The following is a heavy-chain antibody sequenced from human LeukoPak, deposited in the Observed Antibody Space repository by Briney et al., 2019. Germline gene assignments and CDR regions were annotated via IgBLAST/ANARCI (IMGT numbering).Heavy chain of an antibody. V-gene: IGHV3-7*01. CDR2: IRRGGSEN. CDR1: GFTFSSYW. CDR3: ARVGSWELQRVFDS. Sequence: PGGTLRLSCVSSGFTFSSYWMTWVRQVPGKGLEWVANIRRGGSENYYADSVEGRFTISRDNAKNSLFLQMDSLRVEDTAVYYCARVGSWELQRVFDSWGQGTLVTVSS. D-gene: IGHD1-26*01. J-gene: IGHJ4*02.